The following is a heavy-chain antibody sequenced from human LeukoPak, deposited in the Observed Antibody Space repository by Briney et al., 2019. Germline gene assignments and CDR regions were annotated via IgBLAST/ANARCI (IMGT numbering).Heavy chain of an antibody. J-gene: IGHJ5*02. D-gene: IGHD6-13*01. CDR1: GGSISSYY. V-gene: IGHV4-4*07. CDR3: ARDGRLSSSWLNWFDP. CDR2: IYTSGST. Sequence: SETLSLTCTVSGGSISSYYWSWIRQPAGKGLEWIGRIYTSGSTNYNPSLKSRVTMSVDTSKNQFSLKLSSVTAADTAVYYCARDGRLSSSWLNWFDPWGQGTLVTVSS.